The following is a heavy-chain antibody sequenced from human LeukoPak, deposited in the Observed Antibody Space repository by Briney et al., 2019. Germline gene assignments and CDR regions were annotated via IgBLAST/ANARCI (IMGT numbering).Heavy chain of an antibody. D-gene: IGHD4-17*01. CDR3: ARHTYGDAGYNWFDP. Sequence: SETLSLTCTVSDGSITNYYLSWIRQPPGKGLEWVGYIYYSGSTNYNPSLKSRVTISVDTSKNQFSLKLSSVTAADTAVYYCARHTYGDAGYNWFDPWGQGTLVTVSS. CDR1: DGSITNYY. CDR2: IYYSGST. V-gene: IGHV4-59*08. J-gene: IGHJ5*02.